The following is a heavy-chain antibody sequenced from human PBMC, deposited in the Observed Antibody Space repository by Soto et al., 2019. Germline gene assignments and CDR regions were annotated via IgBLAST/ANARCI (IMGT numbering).Heavy chain of an antibody. J-gene: IGHJ4*02. Sequence: QVQLVEAGGGVVHPGRSLRLCCAASGFTFSSYGMHWVRQAPGKGLEWVSSIWYDGNNKYYADSVKGRFTISRDNSRNTLFLQMNSLIAEDTALYYCVGRGNQNLGDYWGQGTQVTVSS. CDR1: GFTFSSYG. CDR2: IWYDGNNK. V-gene: IGHV3-33*01. D-gene: IGHD3-10*01. CDR3: VGRGNQNLGDY.